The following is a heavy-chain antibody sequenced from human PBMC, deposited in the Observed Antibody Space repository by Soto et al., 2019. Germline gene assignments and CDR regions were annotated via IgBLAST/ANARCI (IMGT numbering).Heavy chain of an antibody. Sequence: GGSLRLSCAASGFTFDSYWMTWVRQAPGKGLEWVAHIKQDGGQTYYVDSVKGRFTISRDNAKTSLYLQMNSLRAEDTSVHLCARGGNGYANWSAFYCDVQDVSGQRTSDPGSS. CDR1: GFTFDSYW. CDR2: IKQDGGQT. V-gene: IGHV3-7*01. D-gene: IGHD5-12*01. J-gene: IGHJ6*02. CDR3: ARGGNGYANWSAFYCDVQDV.